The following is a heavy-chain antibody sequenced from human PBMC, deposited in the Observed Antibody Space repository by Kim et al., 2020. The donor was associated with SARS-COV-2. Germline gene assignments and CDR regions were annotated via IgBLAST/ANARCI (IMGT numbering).Heavy chain of an antibody. J-gene: IGHJ4*02. Sequence: DSGKGRFTIPRDNSKNTLYLQMNSLRAEDTAVYYCARQSHMTMVRGTYFDYWGQGTLVTVSS. CDR3: ARQSHMTMVRGTYFDY. V-gene: IGHV3-23*01. D-gene: IGHD3-10*01.